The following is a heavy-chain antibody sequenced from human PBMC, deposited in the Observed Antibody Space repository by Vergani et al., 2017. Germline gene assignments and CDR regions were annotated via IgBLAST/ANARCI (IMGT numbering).Heavy chain of an antibody. CDR2: FDPEDGET. CDR1: GYTLTELS. CDR3: ATGQREFKGPHENIGPSRWFDP. V-gene: IGHV1-24*01. D-gene: IGHD2/OR15-2a*01. Sequence: QVQLVQSGAEVKKPGASVKVSCKVSGYTLTELSMHWVRQAPGKGLEWMGGFDPEDGETIYAQKFQGRVTMTEDKSTDTAYMELSSLRSEDTAVYYCATGQREFKGPHENIGPSRWFDPWGQGTLVTVSS. J-gene: IGHJ5*02.